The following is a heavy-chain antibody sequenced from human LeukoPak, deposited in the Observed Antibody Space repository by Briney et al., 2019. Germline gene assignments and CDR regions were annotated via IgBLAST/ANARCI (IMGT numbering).Heavy chain of an antibody. CDR2: IYSGGST. Sequence: PGGSLRLSCAASGFTVSSNYMSWVRQAPGKGLEWVSVIYSGGSTYYADSVKGRFTISRDNAKNSLYLQMNSLRAEDTAVYYCASYCSGGSCYSGYSYGFDAFDIWGQGTMVTVSS. V-gene: IGHV3-53*01. J-gene: IGHJ3*02. D-gene: IGHD2-15*01. CDR1: GFTVSSNY. CDR3: ASYCSGGSCYSGYSYGFDAFDI.